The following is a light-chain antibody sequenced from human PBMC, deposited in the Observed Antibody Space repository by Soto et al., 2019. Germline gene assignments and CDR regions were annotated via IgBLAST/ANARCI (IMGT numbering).Light chain of an antibody. CDR1: SSDVGRYNY. CDR3: CSYADNYVV. CDR2: DVS. Sequence: QSALTQPRSVSESPGQSVTISCTGTSSDVGRYNYVSWYQYHPGKVPKLMIFDVSQRPSGVPDRFSGSKSGNTASLTISGLQAEDEADYYCCSYADNYVVFGGGTKLTVL. J-gene: IGLJ2*01. V-gene: IGLV2-11*01.